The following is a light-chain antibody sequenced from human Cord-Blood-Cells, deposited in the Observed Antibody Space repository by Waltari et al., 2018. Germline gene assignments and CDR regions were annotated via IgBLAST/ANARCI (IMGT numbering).Light chain of an antibody. CDR3: QQYYSYPYT. Sequence: AIRMTQSPSSFSASTGDRVTITCRASHGISSYLAWYQQKPGKAPKLLIYAASTLQSGVPSRFSGSGSGTDFTLTINCLQSEDFATYYCQQYYSYPYTFGQGTKLEIK. V-gene: IGKV1-8*01. CDR2: AAS. CDR1: HGISSY. J-gene: IGKJ2*01.